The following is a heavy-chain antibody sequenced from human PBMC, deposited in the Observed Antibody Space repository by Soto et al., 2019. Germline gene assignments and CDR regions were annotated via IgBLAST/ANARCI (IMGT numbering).Heavy chain of an antibody. D-gene: IGHD6-19*01. V-gene: IGHV3-74*01. CDR2: INSDGCST. Sequence: EVQLVESRGGLAQPGGSLRLSCAASGFTFSSYWMHWVRQAPGKGLVWVSRINSDGCSTTYAVSVKGRCTIDRDNDKNTLYLQMNSLRAEDTDVYYCASSYSSGTDHWGQGTLVTVSS. J-gene: IGHJ4*02. CDR3: ASSYSSGTDH. CDR1: GFTFSSYW.